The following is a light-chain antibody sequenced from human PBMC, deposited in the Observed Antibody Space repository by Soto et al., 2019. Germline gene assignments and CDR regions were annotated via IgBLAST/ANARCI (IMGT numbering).Light chain of an antibody. Sequence: QSVLTQPASASGTPGQRVTISCSGSSSNIGSNYLYWYQQLPGTAPQLLIYRNNQRPSGVPDRFSGSKSGTSASLAITGLRSEDDADYYCAAWDDNLSGWVFGGGTKLTVL. V-gene: IGLV1-47*01. J-gene: IGLJ3*02. CDR1: SSNIGSNY. CDR3: AAWDDNLSGWV. CDR2: RNN.